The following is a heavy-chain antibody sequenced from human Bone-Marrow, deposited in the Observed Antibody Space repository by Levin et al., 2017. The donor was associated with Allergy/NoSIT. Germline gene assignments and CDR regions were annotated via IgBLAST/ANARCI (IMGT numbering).Heavy chain of an antibody. CDR2: IWYSGSRQ. J-gene: IGHJ6*02. CDR1: GFTFTSYG. V-gene: IGHV3-33*01. CDR3: ARDIGYEATFYGLDV. D-gene: IGHD5-12*01. Sequence: GGSLRLSCAASGFTFTSYGMHWVRQAPGKGLEWVAVIWYSGSRQYYGESVKGRFTISRDSSKNTLFLQMNNLTVEDTAGYFCARDIGYEATFYGLDVWGQGTTVTVSS.